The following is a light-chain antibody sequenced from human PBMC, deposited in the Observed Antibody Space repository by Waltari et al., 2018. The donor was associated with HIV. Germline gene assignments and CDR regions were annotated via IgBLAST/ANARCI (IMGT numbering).Light chain of an antibody. J-gene: IGLJ3*02. CDR1: STYFTTYDP. V-gene: IGLV2-14*03. CDR2: DAN. Sequence: QSALTQPASVSASRGQSITISCITTSTYFTTYDPVSWYQHHPGKAPQLVISDANVRPSGAPFRFSGSKSGNTASLIISDVQPEDEAHYYCSSYFSPGGLVFGGGTKLTVL. CDR3: SSYFSPGGLV.